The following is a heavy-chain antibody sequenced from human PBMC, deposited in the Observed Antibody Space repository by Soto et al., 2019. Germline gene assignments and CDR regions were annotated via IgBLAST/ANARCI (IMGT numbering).Heavy chain of an antibody. V-gene: IGHV6-1*01. CDR3: AREPLYDFWRGYQDYYYYYGMDV. CDR1: GDSVSSNSAA. CDR2: TYYRSKWYN. D-gene: IGHD3-3*01. J-gene: IGHJ6*01. Sequence: SQTLSLTCAISGDSVSSNSAAWNWIRQSPSRGLEWLGRTYYRSKWYNDYAVSVKSRITINPDTSKNQFSLQLNSVTPEDTAVYYCAREPLYDFWRGYQDYYYYYGMDVWGQGTTVTV.